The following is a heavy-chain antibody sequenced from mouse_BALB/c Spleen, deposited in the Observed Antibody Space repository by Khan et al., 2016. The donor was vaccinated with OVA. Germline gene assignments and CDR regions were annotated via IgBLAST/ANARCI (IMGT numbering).Heavy chain of an antibody. D-gene: IGHD3-3*01. CDR2: ISYSGST. CDR3: ARGRGY. J-gene: IGHJ3*02. CDR1: GYSITSDYA. Sequence: VQLKESGPGLVKPSQSLSLTCTVTGYSITSDYAWNWIRQFPGNRLEWMGYISYSGSTSYTPSLKSRISITRDTSKNQFFLQLNSVTAEDTATYYFARGRGYWGQGTLVTVSA. V-gene: IGHV3-2*02.